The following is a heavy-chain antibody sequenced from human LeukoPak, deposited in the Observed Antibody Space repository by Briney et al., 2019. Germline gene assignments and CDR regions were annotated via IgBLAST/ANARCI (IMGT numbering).Heavy chain of an antibody. CDR3: ARDVTSWAQGDDAFDL. D-gene: IGHD3-16*01. J-gene: IGHJ3*01. CDR2: ISRTSDYI. Sequence: PRRSLRLSCAVSGLTLSDYAAHWVRHPQARGLGWVSSISRTSDYIFHADSSKGRSTIYRDNAKNSLYLQMHSLRAEDTAVYYCARDVTSWAQGDDAFDLWGQGTVVTVSS. CDR1: GLTLSDYA. V-gene: IGHV3-21*01.